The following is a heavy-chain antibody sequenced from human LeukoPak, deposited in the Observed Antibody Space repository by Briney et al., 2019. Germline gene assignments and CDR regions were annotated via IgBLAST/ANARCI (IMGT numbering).Heavy chain of an antibody. D-gene: IGHD3-10*01. CDR3: AKPLYGSGSYYRGFGHFFDY. J-gene: IGHJ4*02. V-gene: IGHV3-23*01. Sequence: PGGSLRLSCEASGFTFSSYAMSWVRQAPGKGLEWVSAISGSGGSTYYADSVKGRFTISRDNSKNTLYLQMNSLRAEDRAVYYCAKPLYGSGSYYRGFGHFFDYWGQGTLVTVSS. CDR2: ISGSGGST. CDR1: GFTFSSYA.